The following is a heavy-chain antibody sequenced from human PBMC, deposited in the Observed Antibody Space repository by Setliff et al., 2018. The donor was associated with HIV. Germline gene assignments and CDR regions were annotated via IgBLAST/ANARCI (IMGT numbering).Heavy chain of an antibody. J-gene: IGHJ3*02. CDR1: GFTFSSYA. Sequence: PGGSLRLSCAASGFTFSSYAMTWVRQAPGKGLEWVSGISGSGGSTYYADSVKGRFTISRDNSKKMLYLQMNSLRAEDTAVYYRAKAALAPGRDLGVFDIWGQGTMVTVSS. V-gene: IGHV3-23*01. CDR3: AKAALAPGRDLGVFDI. CDR2: ISGSGGST. D-gene: IGHD6-13*01.